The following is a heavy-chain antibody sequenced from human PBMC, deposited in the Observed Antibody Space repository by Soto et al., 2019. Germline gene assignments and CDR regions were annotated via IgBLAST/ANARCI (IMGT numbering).Heavy chain of an antibody. CDR3: ARGLRNIVATKFDY. Sequence: PSETLSLTCTVSGGSISSGGYYWSWIRQHPGKGLEWIGYIYYSGSTYYNPSLKSRVTISVDTSKNQFSLKLSSVTAADTAVYYCARGLRNIVATKFDYWGQGTLVTVSS. D-gene: IGHD5-12*01. V-gene: IGHV4-31*03. CDR2: IYYSGST. CDR1: GGSISSGGYY. J-gene: IGHJ4*02.